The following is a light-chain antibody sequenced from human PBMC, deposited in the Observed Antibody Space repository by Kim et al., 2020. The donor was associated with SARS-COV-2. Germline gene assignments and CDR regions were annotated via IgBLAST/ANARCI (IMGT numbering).Light chain of an antibody. CDR1: QSVNGRF. CDR3: QQYDSSVWT. J-gene: IGKJ1*01. V-gene: IGKV3-20*01. Sequence: SPGDVATLSCWSSQSVNGRFLAWYQHKPGHAPRLLLYGAATRSTGIPDRFSGSWSETDFTLTISRLEPEDLAMYYFQQYDSSVWTFGQGTKVDIK. CDR2: GAA.